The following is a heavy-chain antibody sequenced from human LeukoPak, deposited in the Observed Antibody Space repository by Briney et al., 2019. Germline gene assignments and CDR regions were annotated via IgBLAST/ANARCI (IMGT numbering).Heavy chain of an antibody. V-gene: IGHV3-23*01. D-gene: IGHD3-10*01. J-gene: IGHJ4*02. CDR2: ISGSGGST. CDR1: GFSFTSYS. Sequence: GGSLRLSCAASGFSFTSYSFNWVRQAPGKGLEWVSAISGSGGSTYYADSVKGRFTISRDNSKNTLYLQMNSLRAEDTAVYYCAKDPVDRPYYYGSGSYYTYWGQGTLVTVSS. CDR3: AKDPVDRPYYYGSGSYYTY.